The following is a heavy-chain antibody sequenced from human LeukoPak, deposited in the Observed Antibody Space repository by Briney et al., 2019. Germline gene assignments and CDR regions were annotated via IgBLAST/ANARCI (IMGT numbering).Heavy chain of an antibody. V-gene: IGHV5-51*01. D-gene: IGHD6-19*01. J-gene: IGHJ4*02. CDR3: ARTRTYSSGWYTGQDYYFDY. CDR1: GYRVTNYW. CDR2: IYPGDSDT. Sequence: GESLKISCKASGYRVTNYWIGWVRQMSGKGLEWMGNIYPGDSDTRYSPSFQGQVTISADKSISTAYLQWSSLKASDTAMYYCARTRTYSSGWYTGQDYYFDYWGQGTLATVSS.